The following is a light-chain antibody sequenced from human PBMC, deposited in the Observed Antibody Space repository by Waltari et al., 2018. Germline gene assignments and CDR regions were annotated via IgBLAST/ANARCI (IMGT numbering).Light chain of an antibody. V-gene: IGLV2-14*01. CDR3: SSYTSSSTFWV. Sequence: QSALTQPASVSGSPGQSITISCTGTSSAVGGYNYVSWYQQHPGRAPNLMIYDVSKRPSGVSNRFSGSKSGNTASLTISGLQAEDGADYYCSSYTSSSTFWVFGGGTKLTVL. CDR1: SSAVGGYNY. CDR2: DVS. J-gene: IGLJ3*02.